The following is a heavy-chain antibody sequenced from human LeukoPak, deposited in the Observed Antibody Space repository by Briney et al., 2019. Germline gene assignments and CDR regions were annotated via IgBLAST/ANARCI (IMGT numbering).Heavy chain of an antibody. D-gene: IGHD3-10*01. CDR2: ISWNSGSI. J-gene: IGHJ3*02. CDR3: ARDGINAFDI. V-gene: IGHV3-9*01. Sequence: GGSLRLSCAASGFTFDDYAMHWVRQAPGKGLEWVSGISWNSGSIGYADSVKGRFTISRDNAKNSLYLQINSLRAEDTAVYYCARDGINAFDIWGQGTMVTVSS. CDR1: GFTFDDYA.